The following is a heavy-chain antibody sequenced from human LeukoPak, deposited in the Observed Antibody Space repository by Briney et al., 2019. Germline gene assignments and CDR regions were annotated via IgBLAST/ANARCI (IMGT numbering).Heavy chain of an antibody. CDR1: AGSTSSGGYY. J-gene: IGHJ5*01. V-gene: IGHV4-31*03. CDR3: ARQIPNGPLDS. CDR2: VRSSGTT. Sequence: SQTLSLTCSVSAGSTSSGGYYWSWIRQYPGKGLEWIGYVRSSGTTYYNPSLKGRVAMSVDTSKNQFSPKLNSVTAADTAIYYCARQIPNGPLDSWGQGTLVSVSS.